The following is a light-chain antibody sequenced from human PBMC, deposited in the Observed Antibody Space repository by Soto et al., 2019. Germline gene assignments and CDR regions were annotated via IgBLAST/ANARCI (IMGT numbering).Light chain of an antibody. J-gene: IGKJ5*01. V-gene: IGKV3-20*01. CDR3: QQYGSSPPIT. CDR2: GAS. CDR1: QSVSSSY. Sequence: EIVLTQSPGTLSLSPGERATLSCRASQSVSSSYLAWYQQKPGQAPRLLIYGASSRATGIPDRFSVSGSGTDFTLTLSRLEPEEFAVYDCQQYGSSPPITFGQGTRLEIK.